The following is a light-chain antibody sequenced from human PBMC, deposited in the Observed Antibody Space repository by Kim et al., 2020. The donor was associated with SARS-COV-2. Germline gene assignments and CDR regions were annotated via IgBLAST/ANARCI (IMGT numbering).Light chain of an antibody. Sequence: AAGGDRVTITWRARQGIRKYLAWFQQKPGKAPKALIYAASSLQSGGPAKVSGSGSGTEFTLTISSLQAEDFATYYCQQDNSYPITFGGGTKVDIK. V-gene: IGKV1-16*02. CDR1: QGIRKY. CDR2: AAS. J-gene: IGKJ4*01. CDR3: QQDNSYPIT.